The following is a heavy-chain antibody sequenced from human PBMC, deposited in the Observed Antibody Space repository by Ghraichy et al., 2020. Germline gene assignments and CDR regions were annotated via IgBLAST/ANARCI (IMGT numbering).Heavy chain of an antibody. CDR2: IKEDGREK. J-gene: IGHJ6*02. CDR3: TRSPKWEQPWPLVYHGMDV. D-gene: IGHD1-26*01. Sequence: GESLNISCAVSGFTFSRYWMNWVRQAPGKGLEWVANIKEDGREKYYEDSVRGRFTISRDNAKNSLYLQMNSLRAEDTAVYYCTRSPKWEQPWPLVYHGMDVWGQGTTVSVSS. V-gene: IGHV3-7*01. CDR1: GFTFSRYW.